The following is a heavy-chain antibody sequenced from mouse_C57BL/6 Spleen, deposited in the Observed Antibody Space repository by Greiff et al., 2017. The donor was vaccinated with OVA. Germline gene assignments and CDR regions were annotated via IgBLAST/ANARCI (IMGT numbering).Heavy chain of an antibody. CDR1: GFTFSSYG. CDR2: ISSGGSYT. Sequence: EVHLVESGGDLVKPGGSLKLSCAASGFTFSSYGMSWVRQTPDKRLEWVATISSGGSYTYYPDSVKGRFTISRDNAKNTLYLQMSSLKSEDTAMYYCASPGYGSSSFDYWGQGTTLTVSS. D-gene: IGHD1-1*01. CDR3: ASPGYGSSSFDY. J-gene: IGHJ2*01. V-gene: IGHV5-6*01.